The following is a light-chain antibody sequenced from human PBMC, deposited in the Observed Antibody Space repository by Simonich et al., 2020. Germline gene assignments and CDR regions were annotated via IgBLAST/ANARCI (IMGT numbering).Light chain of an antibody. J-gene: IGLJ2*01. Sequence: QSARTQPASVSGSPGQSITISCTGTSSDVGSYNLVFWYQQHPGKAPQLQIYEGSKRPSGVSNLCSGSNAGNTSSLTISGLQAEDEADYYCCSYAGSSTVVFGGGTKLTVL. CDR3: CSYAGSSTVV. CDR2: EGS. CDR1: SSDVGSYNL. V-gene: IGLV2-23*01.